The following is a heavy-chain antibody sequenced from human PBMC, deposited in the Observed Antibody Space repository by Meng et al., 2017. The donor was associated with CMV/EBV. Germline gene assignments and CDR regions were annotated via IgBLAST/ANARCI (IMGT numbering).Heavy chain of an antibody. CDR3: ARVYCSGGSCYGNWFDP. CDR1: GGSISSGDYY. Sequence: VTLWRAGPGLVKPSQTLSLTCTVSGGSISSGDYYWSWIRQPPGKGLEWIGYIYYSGSTYYNPSLKSRVTISVDTSKNQFSLKLSSVTAADTAVYCCARVYCSGGSCYGNWFDPWGQGTLVTVSS. CDR2: IYYSGST. J-gene: IGHJ5*02. D-gene: IGHD2-15*01. V-gene: IGHV4-30-4*08.